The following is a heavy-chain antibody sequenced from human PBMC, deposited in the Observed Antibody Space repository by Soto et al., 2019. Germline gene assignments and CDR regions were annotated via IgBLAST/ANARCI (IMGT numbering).Heavy chain of an antibody. Sequence: ASVKVSCKASGYTFTSYDINWVRQATGQGLEWMGWMNPNSGNTGYAQKFQGRVTMTRNTSISTGYMELSSLRSEDTAVYYFSIFGRYSNYYYYMDVWGKGTTVTVSS. V-gene: IGHV1-8*01. D-gene: IGHD1-26*01. CDR2: MNPNSGNT. J-gene: IGHJ6*03. CDR3: SIFGRYSNYYYYMDV. CDR1: GYTFTSYD.